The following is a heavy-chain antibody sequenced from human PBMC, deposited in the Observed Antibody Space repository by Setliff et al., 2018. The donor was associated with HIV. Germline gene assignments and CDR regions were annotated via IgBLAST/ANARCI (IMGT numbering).Heavy chain of an antibody. Sequence: GSLRLSCAASGFTFSSYAMHWVRQAPGKGLEWVAVISYDGSNKYYADSVKGRFTISRDNSKNTLYLQMNSLRAEDTAVYYCAKTTPSSIRSPYYYYMDVWGKGTTVTVSS. CDR1: GFTFSSYA. V-gene: IGHV3-30*01. D-gene: IGHD6-13*01. J-gene: IGHJ6*03. CDR2: ISYDGSNK. CDR3: AKTTPSSIRSPYYYYMDV.